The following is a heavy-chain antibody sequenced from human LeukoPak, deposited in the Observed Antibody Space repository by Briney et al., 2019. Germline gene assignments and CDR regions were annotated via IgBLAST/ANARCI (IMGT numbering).Heavy chain of an antibody. CDR1: GFTFSAYD. CDR3: ARPGYSSSWSAFYI. J-gene: IGHJ3*02. Sequence: RAGGSLRLSCAASGFTFSAYDMNWVRQAPGKGLEWVSHITRSGSTIYYAHCVKGRFTISRDTATNSLYLQMTRLRGTDTAFSYCARPGYSSSWSAFYIWGEGTMVTVSS. CDR2: ITRSGSTI. V-gene: IGHV3-48*03. D-gene: IGHD6-13*01.